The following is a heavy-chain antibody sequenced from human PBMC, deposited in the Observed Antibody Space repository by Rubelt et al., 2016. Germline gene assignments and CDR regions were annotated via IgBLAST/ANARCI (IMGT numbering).Heavy chain of an antibody. D-gene: IGHD3-3*01. V-gene: IGHV3-74*01. CDR1: GFTFSSYW. Sequence: GGSLKLSCAASGFTFSSYWMHWVRQAPGKGLVWVSRINSDGSSTSYADSVKGRFTISRDNAKNTLYLQMNSLRAEDTAVYYCARDPITIFGVVIRYYYGMDVWGQGTTVTVSS. CDR2: INSDGSST. CDR3: ARDPITIFGVVIRYYYGMDV. J-gene: IGHJ6*02.